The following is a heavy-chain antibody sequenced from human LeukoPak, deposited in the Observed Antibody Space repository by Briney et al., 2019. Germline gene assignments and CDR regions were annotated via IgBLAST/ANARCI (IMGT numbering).Heavy chain of an antibody. Sequence: SVKVSCKASGGTFSSYAISWVRQAPGHGLEWMGGIIPIFGTANYAQKFQGRVTITADESTSTAYMELSSLRSEDTAVYYCARDGLIAEAGTPNNWGQGTLVTVSS. D-gene: IGHD6-13*01. CDR1: GGTFSSYA. V-gene: IGHV1-69*13. CDR3: ARDGLIAEAGTPNN. J-gene: IGHJ4*02. CDR2: IIPIFGTA.